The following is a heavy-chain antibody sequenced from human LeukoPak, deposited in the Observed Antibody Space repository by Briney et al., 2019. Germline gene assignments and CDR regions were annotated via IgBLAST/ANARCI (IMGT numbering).Heavy chain of an antibody. CDR3: AKGPLRGTAAAIDY. D-gene: IGHD2-2*01. Sequence: GGSLRLSCAASGFTFNNYGMHWVRQAPGKGLEWVTVISYDGRNIHYPDSVKGRFTISRDISTDTLWLQMDSLRTEDTAVYYCAKGPLRGTAAAIDYWGQGTLVTVSS. CDR1: GFTFNNYG. V-gene: IGHV3-30*18. CDR2: ISYDGRNI. J-gene: IGHJ4*02.